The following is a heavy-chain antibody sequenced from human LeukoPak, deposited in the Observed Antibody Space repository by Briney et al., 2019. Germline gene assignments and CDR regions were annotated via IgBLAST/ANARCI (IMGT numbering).Heavy chain of an antibody. V-gene: IGHV3-23*01. CDR2: TSGSGGST. Sequence: QPGGSLRLSCAASGFTFSSYAMSWVRQAPGKGLEWVSATSGSGGSTYYADSVKGRFTISRDNSKNTLDLQMNSLRAEDTAVYYCARGERITMVRGVDYWGQGTLVTVSS. CDR1: GFTFSSYA. J-gene: IGHJ4*02. CDR3: ARGERITMVRGVDY. D-gene: IGHD3-10*01.